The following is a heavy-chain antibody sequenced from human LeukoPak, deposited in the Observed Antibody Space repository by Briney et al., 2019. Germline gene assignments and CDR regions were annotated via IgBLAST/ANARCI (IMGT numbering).Heavy chain of an antibody. D-gene: IGHD5-18*01. CDR3: ARHTISSDDTAMVV. Sequence: TLSLTCTVSGGSISSGGYYWSWIRQHPGKGLEWIGYIYYSGSTYYNPSLKSRVTISVDTSKNQFSLKLSSVTAADTAMYYCARHTISSDDTAMVVWGQGTLVTVSS. CDR2: IYYSGST. J-gene: IGHJ4*02. V-gene: IGHV4-31*03. CDR1: GGSISSGGYY.